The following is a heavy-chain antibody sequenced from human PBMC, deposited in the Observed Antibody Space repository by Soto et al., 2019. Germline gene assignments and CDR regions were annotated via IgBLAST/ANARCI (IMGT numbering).Heavy chain of an antibody. V-gene: IGHV4-39*01. CDR2: IYFDGTT. Sequence: SETLSLTCTVSGGSISNTSNYWGWIRQPPGKGLEWIGSIYFDGTTYYNGYLKGRVTISVDRSKNQSALKLSSAAAADTARYYCARGYRRKFDYWGQGTLVTVSS. CDR1: GGSISNTSNY. J-gene: IGHJ4*02. CDR3: ARGYRRKFDY. D-gene: IGHD5-12*01.